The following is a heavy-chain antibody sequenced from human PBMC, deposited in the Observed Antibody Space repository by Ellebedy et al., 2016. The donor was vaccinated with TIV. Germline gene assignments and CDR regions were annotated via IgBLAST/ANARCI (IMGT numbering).Heavy chain of an antibody. D-gene: IGHD5-18*01. CDR2: ISSTSSTI. Sequence: PGGSLRLSCAASGFTFSTYTMNWVRQAPGKGLEWVSYISSTSSTIYYADSVRGRFAISRYNAKNSLYLQMNSLRAEDTALYYCARGVDTALVEHFQHWGQGTLVTVSS. J-gene: IGHJ1*01. CDR3: ARGVDTALVEHFQH. CDR1: GFTFSTYT. V-gene: IGHV3-48*04.